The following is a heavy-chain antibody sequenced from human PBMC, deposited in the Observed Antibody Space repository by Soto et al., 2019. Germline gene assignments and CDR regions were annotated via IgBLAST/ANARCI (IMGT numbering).Heavy chain of an antibody. CDR2: ISAYNGNT. CDR1: GYTFTSYG. V-gene: IGHV1-18*01. Sequence: ASVKVSCKASGYTFTSYGISWVRQAPGQGLGWMGWISAYNGNTNYAQKLQGRVTMTTDTSTSTAYMELRSLRSDDTAVYYCARVIAARRAGAYYFDYWGQGTLVTVSS. CDR3: ARVIAARRAGAYYFDY. D-gene: IGHD6-6*01. J-gene: IGHJ4*02.